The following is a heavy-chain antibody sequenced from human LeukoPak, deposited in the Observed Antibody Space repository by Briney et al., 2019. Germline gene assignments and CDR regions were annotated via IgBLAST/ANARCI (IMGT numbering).Heavy chain of an antibody. CDR3: AKDFYYDSSGYYYGIFDY. Sequence: GGSLRLSCAASGFTFSSYAMHWVRQAPGKGLEWVAVISYDGSNKYYADSVKGRFTISRDNSKNTLYLQMNSLRAEDTAVYYCAKDFYYDSSGYYYGIFDYWGQGTLVTVSS. CDR2: ISYDGSNK. CDR1: GFTFSSYA. J-gene: IGHJ4*02. V-gene: IGHV3-30*04. D-gene: IGHD3-22*01.